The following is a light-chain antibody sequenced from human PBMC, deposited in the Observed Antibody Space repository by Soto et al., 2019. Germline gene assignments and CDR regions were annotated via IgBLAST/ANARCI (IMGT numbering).Light chain of an antibody. V-gene: IGLV1-40*01. Sequence: QSVLTQPPSVSGSPGQRGTISCTGSSSNIGAGYDVHWYQQLPGTAPKLLIYRNTNRPSGVPDRFSGSKSGTSASLAITGLQAEDEADYYCQSCDSSLSGSGVFGTGTKV. CDR1: SSNIGAGYD. CDR2: RNT. CDR3: QSCDSSLSGSGV. J-gene: IGLJ1*01.